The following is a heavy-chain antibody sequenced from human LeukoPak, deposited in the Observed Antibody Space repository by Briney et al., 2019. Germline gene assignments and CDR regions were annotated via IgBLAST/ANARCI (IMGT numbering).Heavy chain of an antibody. CDR3: ARMSDYYDSSGYYQPFDY. V-gene: IGHV4-38-2*02. D-gene: IGHD3-22*01. CDR1: NYSISSGYY. J-gene: IGHJ4*02. CDR2: LYHSGST. Sequence: SETLSLTCTVSNYSISSGYYWGWIRQPPGKGLEWIGSLYHSGSTYSNPSLQSRVTISVDTSKNQFSLKLSSVTAADTAVYYCARMSDYYDSSGYYQPFDYWGQGTLVTVSS.